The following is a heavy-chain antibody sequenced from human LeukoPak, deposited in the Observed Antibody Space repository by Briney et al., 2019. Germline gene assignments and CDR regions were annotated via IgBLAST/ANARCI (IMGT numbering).Heavy chain of an antibody. D-gene: IGHD2-2*03. CDR3: SRCLDRRDRGY. Sequence: SEALSHTRIVSVASFISDVQYWNWIRQSPGKGLEWIGSIHPSRKLYNNPSLESRVTISRDTSKNQFSLKLNTVTAADTAVYFCSRCLDRRDRGYWGQGILVTVSS. V-gene: IGHV4-31*03. J-gene: IGHJ4*02. CDR1: VASFISDVQY. CDR2: IHPSRKL.